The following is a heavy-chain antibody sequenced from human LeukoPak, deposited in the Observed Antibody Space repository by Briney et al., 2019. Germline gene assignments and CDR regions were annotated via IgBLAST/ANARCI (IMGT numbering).Heavy chain of an antibody. CDR2: IKQDGSEK. V-gene: IGHV3-7*01. CDR3: AYHSGWYSAIFDS. Sequence: GGSLRLSCAASEFSVGSNYITWVRQAPGKGLEWVANIKQDGSEKNYMDSVKGRFTISRDNTKNLLYLQMNSLRAEDTAMYYCAYHSGWYSAIFDSWGQGTLVTVSS. J-gene: IGHJ4*02. D-gene: IGHD6-19*01. CDR1: EFSVGSNY.